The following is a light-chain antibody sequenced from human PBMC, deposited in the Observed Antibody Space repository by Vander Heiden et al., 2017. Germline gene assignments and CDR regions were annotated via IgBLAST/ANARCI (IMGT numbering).Light chain of an antibody. V-gene: IGKV3-15*01. CDR1: QSVTNN. Sequence: ETVMTQSPATLSVSPGDTVTLSCRASQSVTNNLAWSQQRPGQAPRLLIYGASTRASGIPARFSGSGFGTEFTLTISSLQSEDFAVYYCQDYSNWPHTFGQGTKLEIK. J-gene: IGKJ2*01. CDR2: GAS. CDR3: QDYSNWPHT.